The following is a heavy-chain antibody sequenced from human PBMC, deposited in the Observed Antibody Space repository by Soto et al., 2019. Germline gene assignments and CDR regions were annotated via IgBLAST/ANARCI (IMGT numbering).Heavy chain of an antibody. Sequence: SGPTLVNPTQTLTLTCTFSGFSLSTSGMCVSWIRQPPGKALEWLALIDWDDDKYYSTSLKTRLTISKDTSKNQVVLTMTNMDPVDTATYYCARMGWCYGAAGYDYWGQGTLVTVSS. CDR2: IDWDDDK. CDR3: ARMGWCYGAAGYDY. J-gene: IGHJ4*02. D-gene: IGHD4-17*01. V-gene: IGHV2-70*01. CDR1: GFSLSTSGMC.